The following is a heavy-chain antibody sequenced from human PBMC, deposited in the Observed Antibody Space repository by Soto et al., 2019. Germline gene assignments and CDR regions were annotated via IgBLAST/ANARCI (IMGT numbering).Heavy chain of an antibody. CDR1: GFTFSTYW. CDR3: ARARTGSYNWFDP. V-gene: IGHV3-74*01. Sequence: EVQLVESGEGLVQPGGSLRLSCAASGFTFSTYWMHWVHQAPGKGLVWVSRINSDGSRTTYADSVKDRFTISRDNAKNTLYLQMNSLRAEDTAVYYCARARTGSYNWFDPWGQGNLVTVSS. CDR2: INSDGSRT. J-gene: IGHJ5*02. D-gene: IGHD3-10*01.